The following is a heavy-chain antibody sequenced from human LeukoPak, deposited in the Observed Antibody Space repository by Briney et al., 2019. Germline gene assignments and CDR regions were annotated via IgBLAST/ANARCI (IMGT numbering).Heavy chain of an antibody. Sequence: GGSLRLSCAASGFTFSDYYMSWIRQAPGKGLEGVSYISSSGSTIYYADSVKGRFTISRDNAKNSLCLQMNSLRAEDTAVYYCARAPHYSAYYYMDVWGKGTTVTVSS. CDR1: GFTFSDYY. V-gene: IGHV3-11*04. CDR3: ARAPHYSAYYYMDV. J-gene: IGHJ6*03. D-gene: IGHD2-21*01. CDR2: ISSSGSTI.